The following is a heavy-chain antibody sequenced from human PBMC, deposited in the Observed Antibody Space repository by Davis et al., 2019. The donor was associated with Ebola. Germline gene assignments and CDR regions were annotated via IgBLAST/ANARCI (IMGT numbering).Heavy chain of an antibody. J-gene: IGHJ6*02. V-gene: IGHV3-30-3*01. D-gene: IGHD4-17*01. CDR3: AKGSLYGSRSITAGMDV. CDR2: ISYDGINK. Sequence: GESLMISCAASGFSFSSYAMPSLRQAPGKGLVWVAVISYDGINKYYADSVNGRFTISKDNPKNTLYLQMNSLRAEVTAVYYCAKGSLYGSRSITAGMDVWGQGTTVAVSS. CDR1: GFSFSSYA.